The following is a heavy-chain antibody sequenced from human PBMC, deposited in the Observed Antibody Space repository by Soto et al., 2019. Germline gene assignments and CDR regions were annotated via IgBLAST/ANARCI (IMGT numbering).Heavy chain of an antibody. CDR2: ISTNKGNT. CDR3: AARSPAFDF. J-gene: IGHJ4*02. V-gene: IGHV1-18*01. CDR1: GYTFTTYG. Sequence: QVQLVQSGPEVKKPGASVKVSCKTSGYTFTTYGISWVRQAPGQGLEWMGWISTNKGNTNHAQKFKGRVTMTTDTSTSTAYMELRSLRSDGTAVYYCAARSPAFDFWGQGTLVTVSS.